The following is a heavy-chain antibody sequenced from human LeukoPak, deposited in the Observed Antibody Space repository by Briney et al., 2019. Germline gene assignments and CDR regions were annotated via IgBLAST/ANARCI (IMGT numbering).Heavy chain of an antibody. CDR2: ISGSGGST. CDR1: GFTFSSYG. CDR3: AKDGAGSQSYCSSTSCYVDY. V-gene: IGHV3-23*01. D-gene: IGHD2-2*01. Sequence: GRSLRLSCAASGFTFSSYGMHWVRQAPGKGLEWVSAISGSGGSTYYADSVKGRFTISRDNSKNTLYLQMNSLRAEDTAVYYCAKDGAGSQSYCSSTSCYVDYWGQGTLVTVSS. J-gene: IGHJ4*02.